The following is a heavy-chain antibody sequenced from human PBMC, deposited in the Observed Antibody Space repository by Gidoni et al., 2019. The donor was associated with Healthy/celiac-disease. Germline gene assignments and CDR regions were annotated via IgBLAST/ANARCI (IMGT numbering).Heavy chain of an antibody. CDR3: AKDYYYGSGSYSFDY. D-gene: IGHD3-10*01. J-gene: IGHJ4*02. CDR1: GFTLRGYA. Sequence: EVQLLESGGGLVQPGGSLRLSRAAPGFTLRGYAMRWVRQAPGKGLEWVSAISGSGGSTYCADSVEGRFTGSGANSEDALYLQINSLRGWGTAVYYCAKDYYYGSGSYSFDYWGQGTLVTVSS. CDR2: ISGSGGST. V-gene: IGHV3-23*01.